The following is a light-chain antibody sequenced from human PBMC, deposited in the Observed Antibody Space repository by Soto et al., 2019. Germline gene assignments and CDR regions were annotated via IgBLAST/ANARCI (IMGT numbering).Light chain of an antibody. CDR1: QSLLHTNAYNY. Sequence: IVMTQSPLSLPVTPGEPASISCRSSQSLLHTNAYNYLDWYLQKPGQSPQLLIYLGSSRASGVPDRFSGSGSGTDFTLKISRVEAEDVGVYYCMQALQTPRTFGQGTRLEIK. CDR2: LGS. J-gene: IGKJ5*01. CDR3: MQALQTPRT. V-gene: IGKV2-28*01.